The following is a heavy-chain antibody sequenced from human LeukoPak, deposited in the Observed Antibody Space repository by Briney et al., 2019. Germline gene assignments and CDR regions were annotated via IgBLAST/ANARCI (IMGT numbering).Heavy chain of an antibody. V-gene: IGHV3-73*01. CDR1: GFTFSGSA. D-gene: IGHD5-12*01. Sequence: LGGSLKLSCAASGFTFSGSAMHWGRQASGKGLEWVGRIRSKANSYATAYAASVKGRFTISRDDSKNTAYLQMNSLKTEDTAVYYCTAIVATSGGVDYWGQGTLVSVSS. CDR2: IRSKANSYAT. CDR3: TAIVATSGGVDY. J-gene: IGHJ4*02.